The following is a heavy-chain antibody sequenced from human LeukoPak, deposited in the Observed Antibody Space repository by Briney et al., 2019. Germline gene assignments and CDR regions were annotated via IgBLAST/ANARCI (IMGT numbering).Heavy chain of an antibody. D-gene: IGHD5-24*01. Sequence: GASVKVSCKASGYTFTSYGISWVRQAPGQGLEWMGWISAYNGNTNYAQKLQGRVTMTTDTSTSTAYMELRSLRSDDTAVYYCARHGLNGRDGYNRYYYYYYMDVWGKGTTVTVSS. CDR3: ARHGLNGRDGYNRYYYYYYMDV. V-gene: IGHV1-18*01. J-gene: IGHJ6*03. CDR1: GYTFTSYG. CDR2: ISAYNGNT.